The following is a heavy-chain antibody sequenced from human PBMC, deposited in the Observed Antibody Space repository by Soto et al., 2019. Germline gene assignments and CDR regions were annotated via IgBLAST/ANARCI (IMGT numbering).Heavy chain of an antibody. CDR2: IKGDGSTI. CDR1: GFTFSDYW. CDR3: ARVGDYYGSGRYYGMDV. Sequence: EVQLMESGGGLAQPGGSLRLSCEVSGFTFSDYWMHWVRQAPGKGLVWVSRIKGDGSTISYADSVKGRLTISRDNAKNTLYLQMNSLRVEDTAVYYCARVGDYYGSGRYYGMDVWGQATTVTVSS. V-gene: IGHV3-74*01. J-gene: IGHJ6*02. D-gene: IGHD3-10*01.